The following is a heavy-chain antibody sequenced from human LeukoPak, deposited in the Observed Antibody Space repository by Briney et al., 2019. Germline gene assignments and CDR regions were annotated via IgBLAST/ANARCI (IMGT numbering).Heavy chain of an antibody. CDR3: ARVVVVPAAINWFDP. CDR2: IYYSGST. V-gene: IGHV4-59*01. D-gene: IGHD2-2*01. Sequence: PSETLSLTRTVSGGSISSYYWSWIRQPPGKGLEWIGYIYYSGSTNYNPSLKSRVTISVDTSKNQFSLKLSSVTAADTAVYYCARVVVVPAAINWFDPWGQGTLVTVSS. CDR1: GGSISSYY. J-gene: IGHJ5*02.